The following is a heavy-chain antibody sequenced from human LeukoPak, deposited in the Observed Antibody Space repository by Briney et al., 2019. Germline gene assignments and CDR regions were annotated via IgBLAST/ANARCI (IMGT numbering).Heavy chain of an antibody. CDR2: IRSDGSNK. J-gene: IGHJ4*02. CDR1: AFTFSSYS. D-gene: IGHD6-19*01. V-gene: IGHV3-30*02. Sequence: GGSLRLSCAAPAFTFSSYSMNWVRQAPGKGLEWMAFIRSDGSNKYYADSVKGRFTISRDNSKNTLYLQMNSLRAEDTAVYYCARILDSAWGELGYWGQGTLVTVSS. CDR3: ARILDSAWGELGY.